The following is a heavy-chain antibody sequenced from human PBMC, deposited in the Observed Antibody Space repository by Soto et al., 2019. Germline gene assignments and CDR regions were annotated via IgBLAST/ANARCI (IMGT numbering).Heavy chain of an antibody. Sequence: QVQLVESGGGVVQPGRSLRLSCAASGFTFSSYAMHWVRRAPGKGLEWMAVMSYDGSNKYYADSVKGRFTISRDNSKNTLYLQRNRLRPEDTALYYCAREGGAYWGQGTVVIVSS. CDR1: GFTFSSYA. V-gene: IGHV3-30-3*01. CDR2: MSYDGSNK. D-gene: IGHD3-16*01. CDR3: AREGGAY. J-gene: IGHJ4*02.